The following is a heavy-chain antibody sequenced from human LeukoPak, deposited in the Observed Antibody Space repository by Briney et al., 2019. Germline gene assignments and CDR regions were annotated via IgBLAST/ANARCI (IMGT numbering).Heavy chain of an antibody. CDR3: ASKGAGHCYDASCMGSFDL. V-gene: IGHV1-2*02. D-gene: IGHD2-15*01. J-gene: IGHJ3*01. CDR1: GYTFTAYY. Sequence: GASVKVSCKASGYTFTAYYVHWVRQAPGQGLEWMGCINPNTGDTNSAQNFQGRVIMTRDTSITTAYMELSRLKSDDTALYYCASKGAGHCYDASCMGSFDLWGQGTTVAVSS. CDR2: INPNTGDT.